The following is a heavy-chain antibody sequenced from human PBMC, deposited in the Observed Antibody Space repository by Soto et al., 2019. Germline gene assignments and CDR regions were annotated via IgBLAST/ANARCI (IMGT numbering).Heavy chain of an antibody. J-gene: IGHJ6*02. CDR3: ARTHPLRITYYYYGMDV. V-gene: IGHV5-10-1*01. CDR2: IDPSDSYT. CDR1: GYSFTSYW. D-gene: IGHD1-20*01. Sequence: PGESLKISCKGSGYSFTSYWISWVRQMPGKGLEWMGRIDPSDSYTNYSPSFKGHVTISADKSISTAYMQCSSLKASDTAMYYCARTHPLRITYYYYGMDVWGQGTTVTVYS.